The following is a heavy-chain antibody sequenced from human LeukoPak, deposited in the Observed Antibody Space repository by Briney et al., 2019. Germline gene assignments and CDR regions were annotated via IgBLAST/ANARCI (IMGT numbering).Heavy chain of an antibody. V-gene: IGHV4-59*01. Sequence: SETLSLTCTVSGGSISSYYWSWIRQPPGKGLEWIGYIYYNGSTNYNPSLKSRVTISVDTSKNQFSLKLSSVTAADTAVYYCARHYDSSGYYYGLDYWGQGTLVTVSS. CDR1: GGSISSYY. J-gene: IGHJ4*02. CDR3: ARHYDSSGYYYGLDY. CDR2: IYYNGST. D-gene: IGHD3-22*01.